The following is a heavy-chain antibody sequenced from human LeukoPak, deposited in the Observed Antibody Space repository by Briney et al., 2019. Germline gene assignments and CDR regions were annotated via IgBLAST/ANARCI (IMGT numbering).Heavy chain of an antibody. CDR1: GGSISSSSYY. V-gene: IGHV4-61*05. D-gene: IGHD5-12*01. J-gene: IGHJ6*02. CDR2: IYYSGST. Sequence: PSETLSLTCTVSGGSISSSSYYWGWIRQPPGKGLEWIGYIYYSGSTNYNPSLKSRVTISVDTSKNQFSLKLSSVTAADTAVYYCATTTHIVATIPEPLYYYYYGMDVWGQGTTVTVSS. CDR3: ATTTHIVATIPEPLYYYYYGMDV.